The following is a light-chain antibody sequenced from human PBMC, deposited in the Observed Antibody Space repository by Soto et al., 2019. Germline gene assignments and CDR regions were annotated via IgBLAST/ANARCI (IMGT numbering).Light chain of an antibody. CDR1: SSDVGGFDY. V-gene: IGLV2-8*01. Sequence: QSALTQPPSASGSPGQSVTISCTGTSSDVGGFDYVSWHQQHPGKAPKVIIYEVSKRPSGVPDRFSGSKSGNTASLTVSGLQAEDEADYYCSSYAGSNNWVFGGGTKLTVL. CDR2: EVS. J-gene: IGLJ3*02. CDR3: SSYAGSNNWV.